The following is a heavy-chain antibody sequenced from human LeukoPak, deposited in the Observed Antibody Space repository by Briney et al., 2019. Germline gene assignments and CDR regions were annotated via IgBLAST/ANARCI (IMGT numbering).Heavy chain of an antibody. CDR3: ARDGDGYDYRPQGVFDY. CDR1: GFTFSSYA. D-gene: IGHD5-24*01. J-gene: IGHJ4*02. Sequence: GGSLRLSCAASGFTFSSYAMSWVRQAPGKGLEWVSAISGSGGSTYYADSVKGRFTISRDNSKNTLYLQMNSLRAEDTAVYYCARDGDGYDYRPQGVFDYWGQGTLVTVSS. CDR2: ISGSGGST. V-gene: IGHV3-23*01.